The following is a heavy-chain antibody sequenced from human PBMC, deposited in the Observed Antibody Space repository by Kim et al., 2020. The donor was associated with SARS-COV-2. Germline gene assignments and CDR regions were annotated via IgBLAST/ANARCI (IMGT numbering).Heavy chain of an antibody. CDR1: GFTFSTYE. J-gene: IGHJ3*01. CDR2: ISSSGTTI. D-gene: IGHD1-1*01. V-gene: IGHV3-48*03. CDR3: ARDPKGRNDYRDAFDL. Sequence: GGSLRLSCAASGFTFSTYEMNWVRQAPGTGLEWVSYISSSGTTIYYADSVKGRFTISRDNAKNSLYLQMNSLKADDTAVYYCARDPKGRNDYRDAFDLWGLETLVTVSS.